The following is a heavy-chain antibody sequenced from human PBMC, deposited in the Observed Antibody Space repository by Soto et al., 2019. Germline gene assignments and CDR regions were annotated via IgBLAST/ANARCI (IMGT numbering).Heavy chain of an antibody. CDR1: GLTFSSYA. Sequence: PGGSMRLCCASSGLTFSSYAMSWVRQATGKGLEWVSAISGSGGSTYYADSVKGRFTISRDNSKNTLYLQMNSLRAEDTAVYYCAKIGRDIVATTYFDYWGQGTLVTVSS. CDR3: AKIGRDIVATTYFDY. V-gene: IGHV3-23*01. CDR2: ISGSGGST. D-gene: IGHD5-12*01. J-gene: IGHJ4*02.